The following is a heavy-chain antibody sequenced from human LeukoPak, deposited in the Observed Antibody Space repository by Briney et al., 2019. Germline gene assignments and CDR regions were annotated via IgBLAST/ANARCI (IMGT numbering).Heavy chain of an antibody. CDR3: VRDDGDDISIVNDYYLDS. D-gene: IGHD2/OR15-2a*01. Sequence: GGSLRHSCAASGFTFSSYSLNWVRQAPGKGLEWVSSVSTGSNYVYYADSVKGRFTISRDNSKNMLYLQMNSLRAEDTAVYYCVRDDGDDISIVNDYYLDSWGQGTLVTVSA. CDR2: VSTGSNYV. V-gene: IGHV3-21*01. CDR1: GFTFSSYS. J-gene: IGHJ4*02.